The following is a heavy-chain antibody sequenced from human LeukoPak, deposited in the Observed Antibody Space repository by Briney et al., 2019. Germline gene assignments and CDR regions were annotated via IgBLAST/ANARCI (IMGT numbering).Heavy chain of an antibody. CDR3: ARGYSGSYHRY. J-gene: IGHJ4*02. CDR1: GGSISSHY. D-gene: IGHD1-26*01. V-gene: IGHV4-4*07. CDR2: IFNSRNI. Sequence: PSETLSLTCTVSGGSISSHYWSWIRLPAGKGLEWIGRIFNSRNINYNPSLESRVTMSVDTSKNQVSLRLSSVTAADTAVYYCARGYSGSYHRYWGQGTLVTVSS.